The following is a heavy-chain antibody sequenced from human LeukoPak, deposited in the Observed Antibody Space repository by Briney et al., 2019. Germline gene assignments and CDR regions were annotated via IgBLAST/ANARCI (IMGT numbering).Heavy chain of an antibody. J-gene: IGHJ3*02. V-gene: IGHV4-39*07. CDR1: GGSISTSNYY. D-gene: IGHD3-10*01. Sequence: SETLSLTCTVSGGSISTSNYYWGWIRQPPGKGLEWIGNIFYSPSLKSRVTISLDTSRNQFSLKLNSVTAADTAVYYCAKSNGYGLVDIWGRGTMVTVSS. CDR2: IFYS. CDR3: AKSNGYGLVDI.